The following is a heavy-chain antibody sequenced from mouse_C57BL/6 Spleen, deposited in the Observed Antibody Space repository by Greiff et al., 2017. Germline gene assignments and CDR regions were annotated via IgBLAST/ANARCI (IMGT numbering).Heavy chain of an antibody. CDR3: ARLRDYAMDY. CDR2: IDPSDSET. CDR1: GYTFTSYW. Sequence: LQQPGAELVRPGSSVKLSCKASGYTFTSYWMHWVKQRPIQGLEWIGNIDPSDSETHYNQKFKDKATLTVDKSSSTAYMQLSSLTSEDSAVYYCARLRDYAMDYWGQGTSVTVSS. V-gene: IGHV1-52*01. J-gene: IGHJ4*01.